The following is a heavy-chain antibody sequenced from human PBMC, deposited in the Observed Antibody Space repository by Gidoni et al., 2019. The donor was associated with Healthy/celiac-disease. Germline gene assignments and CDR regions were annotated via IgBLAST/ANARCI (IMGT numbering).Heavy chain of an antibody. CDR2: IYTSGST. CDR3: ARGTRDNWNDVHYFDY. D-gene: IGHD1-20*01. Sequence: QVQLQESGPGLVKPSQTLSLTCTVSGGSISSGSYYWSWIRQPAGKGLEWIGRIYTSGSTNYSPSLKSRVTISVDTSKNQFSLKMNSVTAADTAVYYCARGTRDNWNDVHYFDYWGQGILVTVSS. CDR1: GGSISSGSYY. V-gene: IGHV4-61*02. J-gene: IGHJ4*02.